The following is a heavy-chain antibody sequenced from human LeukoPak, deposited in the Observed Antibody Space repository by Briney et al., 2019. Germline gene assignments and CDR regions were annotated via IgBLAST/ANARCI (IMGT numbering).Heavy chain of an antibody. J-gene: IGHJ5*01. CDR2: ISPFDSDS. D-gene: IGHD3-16*01. CDR1: GYTFTDYW. CDR3: VRLWDNCFDF. V-gene: IGHV5-51*01. Sequence: GDSLKISWKTSGYTFTDYWIGWVRQMPGKGLEWMGIISPFDSDSKYSPSFQGQVTISADKSINTAYLQWSSLKASDTAIYYCVRLWDNCFDFWGQGTLVTVSS.